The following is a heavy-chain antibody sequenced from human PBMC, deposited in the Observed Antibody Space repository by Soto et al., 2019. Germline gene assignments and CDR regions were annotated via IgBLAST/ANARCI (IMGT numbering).Heavy chain of an antibody. CDR3: VKVLARGVGVPRFYFDS. J-gene: IGHJ4*02. V-gene: IGHV3-74*01. CDR1: GFTSSNSL. D-gene: IGHD2-2*01. CDR2: INADGTST. Sequence: GGSLRRSCGASGFTSSNSLMHWVRQVSGEGLEWVSRINADGTSTSYADSVKGRFTISRDNSKNTLYLHVNSLRAEDTAVYYCVKVLARGVGVPRFYFDSWGQGALVTVSS.